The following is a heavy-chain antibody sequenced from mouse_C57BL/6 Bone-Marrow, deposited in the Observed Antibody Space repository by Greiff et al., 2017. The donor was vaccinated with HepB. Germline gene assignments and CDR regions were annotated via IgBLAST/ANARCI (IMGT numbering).Heavy chain of an antibody. J-gene: IGHJ4*01. CDR3: ARPKSYYYYAMDY. Sequence: EVKLMESGGGLVQPGESLKLSCESNEYEFPSHDMSWVRKTPEKRLELVAAINSDGGSTYYPDTMERRFIISRDNTKKTLYLQMSSLRSEDTALYHCARPKSYYYYAMDYWGQGTSVTVSS. CDR2: INSDGGST. D-gene: IGHD1-1*01. V-gene: IGHV5-2*01. CDR1: EYEFPSHD.